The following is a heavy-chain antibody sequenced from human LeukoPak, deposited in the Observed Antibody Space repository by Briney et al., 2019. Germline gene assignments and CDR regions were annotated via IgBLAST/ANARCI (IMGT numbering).Heavy chain of an antibody. CDR3: ARNIAVAGRGDYMDV. CDR1: GGSISSYY. D-gene: IGHD6-19*01. Sequence: PSETLSLTCTVSGGSISSYYWSWIRQPPGKGLEWIGYIYYSGSTNYNPSLKNRVTISVDTSKNQFSLKLSSVTAADTAVYYCARNIAVAGRGDYMDVWGKGTTVTISS. CDR2: IYYSGST. V-gene: IGHV4-59*08. J-gene: IGHJ6*03.